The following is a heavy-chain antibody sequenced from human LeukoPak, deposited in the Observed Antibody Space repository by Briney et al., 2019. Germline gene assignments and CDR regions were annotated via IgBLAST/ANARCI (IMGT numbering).Heavy chain of an antibody. V-gene: IGHV1-18*01. D-gene: IGHD4-11*01. CDR3: ARGLKATVNWFDP. CDR2: ISAYNGNT. J-gene: IGHJ5*02. Sequence: ASVKVSCKASGYTFTSYGISWVRQAPGQGLEWMGWISAYNGNTNYAQKLQGRVTMTTDTSTNTAYMELRSLRSEDTAVYYCARGLKATVNWFDPWGQGTLVTVSS. CDR1: GYTFTSYG.